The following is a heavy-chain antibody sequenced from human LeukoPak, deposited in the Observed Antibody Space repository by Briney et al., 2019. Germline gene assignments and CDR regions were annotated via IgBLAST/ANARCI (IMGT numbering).Heavy chain of an antibody. J-gene: IGHJ6*02. CDR2: ISYDGSNK. D-gene: IGHD2-15*01. Sequence: PGGSLRLSCAASGFTFSSYGMHWVRQAPGKGLEWVAVISYDGSNKYYADSVKGRFTISRDNSKNTLYPQMNSLRAEDTAVYYCAKDLVAATPNYYYGMDVWGQGTTVTVSS. CDR3: AKDLVAATPNYYYGMDV. CDR1: GFTFSSYG. V-gene: IGHV3-30*18.